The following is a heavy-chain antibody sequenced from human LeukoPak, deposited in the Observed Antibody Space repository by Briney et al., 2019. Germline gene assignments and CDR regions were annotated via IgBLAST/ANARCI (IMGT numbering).Heavy chain of an antibody. Sequence: GGSLRLSCAASGFTFSNYAMHWVRQAPGKGLEWVAVISYDGSNKYYADSVKGRFTISRDNSENTLYLQMNSLRAEDTAVYYCARDLNNGIVVVPAAILSYWGQGTLVTVSS. CDR2: ISYDGSNK. J-gene: IGHJ4*02. CDR3: ARDLNNGIVVVPAAILSY. V-gene: IGHV3-30*04. D-gene: IGHD2-2*01. CDR1: GFTFSNYA.